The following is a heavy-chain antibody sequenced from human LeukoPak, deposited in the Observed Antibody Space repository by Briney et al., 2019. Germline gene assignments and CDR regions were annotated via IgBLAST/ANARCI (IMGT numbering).Heavy chain of an antibody. CDR3: AKDGVVVVPAASPYYYYMDV. J-gene: IGHJ6*03. D-gene: IGHD2-2*01. CDR2: IRYDGSNK. Sequence: PGGSLRLSCAASGFTFSSYGMHWVRQAPGKGLEWVAFIRYDGSNKYCADSVKGRFTISRDNSKNTLYLQMNSLRAEDTAVYYCAKDGVVVVPAASPYYYYMDVWGKGTTVTVSS. CDR1: GFTFSSYG. V-gene: IGHV3-30*02.